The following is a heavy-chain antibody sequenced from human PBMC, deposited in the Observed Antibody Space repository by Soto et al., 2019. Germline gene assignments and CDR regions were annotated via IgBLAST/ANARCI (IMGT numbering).Heavy chain of an antibody. CDR3: ARLAYSESDRSDY. CDR1: GGTFSSYA. Sequence: QVQLVQSGAEVKKPGSSVKVSCKASGGTFSSYAISWVRQSPGQGLEWMGGIIPIFGTANYAQKFQGRVTITAAESTSAACMELSSLSSEDTAVYYCARLAYSESDRSDYWGQGSMVTVSS. V-gene: IGHV1-69*01. D-gene: IGHD1-26*01. J-gene: IGHJ4*02. CDR2: IIPIFGTA.